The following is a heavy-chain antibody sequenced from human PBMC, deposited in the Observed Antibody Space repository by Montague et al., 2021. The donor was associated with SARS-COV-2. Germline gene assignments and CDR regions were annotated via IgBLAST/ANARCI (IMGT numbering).Heavy chain of an antibody. CDR1: GGSISSYY. V-gene: IGHV4-59*01. D-gene: IGHD6-13*01. J-gene: IGHJ4*02. CDR3: ARGTAAGTNFDY. CDR2: IYYSGST. Sequence: SETLSLTCTVSGGSISSYYRSWIRQPPGKGMEWIGYIYYSGSTNYNPSPTSRVTISVDTSKNQFSLKLSSVTAADTAVYYCARGTAAGTNFDYWGQGTLVTVSS.